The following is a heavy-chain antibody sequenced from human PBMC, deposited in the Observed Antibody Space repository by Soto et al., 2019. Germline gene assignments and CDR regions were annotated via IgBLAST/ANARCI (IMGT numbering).Heavy chain of an antibody. CDR2: IKKDGSER. Sequence: GGSRRLSCAGSGFTFSSYSMNWVRQAPGKGPEWVANIKKDGSERHYVDSVKGRFTISRDNAKNSLYLQMNSLTAEDTAVYYCTRDGLWGQGTLVTVSS. V-gene: IGHV3-7*01. CDR1: GFTFSSYS. J-gene: IGHJ4*02. CDR3: TRDGL.